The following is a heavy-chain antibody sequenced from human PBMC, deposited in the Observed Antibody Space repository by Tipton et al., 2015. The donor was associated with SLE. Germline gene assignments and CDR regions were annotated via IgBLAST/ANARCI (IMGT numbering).Heavy chain of an antibody. D-gene: IGHD6-13*01. Sequence: TLSLTCTVSGGSIRSSNYYWGWIRQPPGKGLEWIGSISYSGNTYYNPSLKSRLTISVDTSKNQFSLKLSSVTAADSALYYCTRAEFSSNWYMYWHFDLWGRGTLVTVSS. CDR1: GGSIRSSNYY. J-gene: IGHJ2*01. CDR3: TRAEFSSNWYMYWHFDL. V-gene: IGHV4-39*07. CDR2: ISYSGNT.